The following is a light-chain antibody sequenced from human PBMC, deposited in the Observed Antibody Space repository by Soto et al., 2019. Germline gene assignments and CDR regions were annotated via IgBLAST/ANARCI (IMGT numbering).Light chain of an antibody. V-gene: IGKV3-15*01. Sequence: EIVMTQSPATLSVSPGERATLSCRASQSVSSNLAWYQQKPGQAPRLLMYGASTRATGIPDRFSGSGSGTVFTLTISSLQSEDFAVYYCQQHNNWPPWTFGQGTKVEIK. CDR1: QSVSSN. CDR2: GAS. J-gene: IGKJ1*01. CDR3: QQHNNWPPWT.